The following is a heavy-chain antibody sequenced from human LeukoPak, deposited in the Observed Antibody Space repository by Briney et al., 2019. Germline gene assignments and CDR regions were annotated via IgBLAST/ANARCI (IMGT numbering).Heavy chain of an antibody. CDR1: GFTFRNYD. V-gene: IGHV3-13*01. J-gene: IGHJ3*02. CDR3: VRGGIQVSGIDAFDI. CDR2: IGIADDT. Sequence: GGSLRFSCAASGFTFRNYDMHWVRQFPGRGLEWVSAIGIADDTHYPDSVKGRLTISRENAKNSLYLQMNSLRDGDTAVYYCVRGGIQVSGIDAFDIWGQGTMVTVSS. D-gene: IGHD5/OR15-5a*01.